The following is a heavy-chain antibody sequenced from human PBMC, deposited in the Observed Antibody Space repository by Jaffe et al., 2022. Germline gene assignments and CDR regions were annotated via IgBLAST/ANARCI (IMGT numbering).Heavy chain of an antibody. CDR2: VNLSGTS. CDR1: GDSISSNNW. Sequence: QVQLQESGPGLVNPSGTLSLTCTVSGDSISSNNWWSWVRQPPGKGLEWIGEVNLSGTSNYDPSLKSRVTISLDKSKNQFSLNLNSVTAADTAIYHCARNWGWGFDNWGQGTLVTVSS. D-gene: IGHD3-16*01. V-gene: IGHV4-4*02. CDR3: ARNWGWGFDN. J-gene: IGHJ4*02.